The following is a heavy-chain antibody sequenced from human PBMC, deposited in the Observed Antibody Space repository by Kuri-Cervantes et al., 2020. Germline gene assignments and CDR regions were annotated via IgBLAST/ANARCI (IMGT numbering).Heavy chain of an antibody. CDR3: ARGGYFNSGWPYYYYYYMDV. J-gene: IGHJ6*03. V-gene: IGHV1-69*06. CDR2: IIPIFGTA. CDR1: GGTFSSYA. D-gene: IGHD6-19*01. Sequence: SVKVSCKASGGTFSSYAISWVRQAPGQGLEWMGGIIPIFGTANYAQKFQGRVTIAADKSTSTAYMELSSLRSEDTAVYYCARGGYFNSGWPYYYYYYMDVWGKGTTVTVSS.